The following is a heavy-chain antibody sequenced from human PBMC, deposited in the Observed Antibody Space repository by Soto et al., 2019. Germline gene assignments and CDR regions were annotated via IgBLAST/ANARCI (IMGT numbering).Heavy chain of an antibody. V-gene: IGHV3-23*01. J-gene: IGHJ5*02. CDR3: ATGSYGSAGYYTRAKGNWFDP. D-gene: IGHD3-10*01. CDR1: GLTLSSYA. Sequence: GGSLRLSGASSGLTLSSYAMSWVRQAPGKGLEWVSAISASGVSTYYADSVKGRFTISRDDSKNTLYLQMSSLSAEDTAVYYCATGSYGSAGYYTRAKGNWFDPWGQGTLVTVSS. CDR2: ISASGVST.